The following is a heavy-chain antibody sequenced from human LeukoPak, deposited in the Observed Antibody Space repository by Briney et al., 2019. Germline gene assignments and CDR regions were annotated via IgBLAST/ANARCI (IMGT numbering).Heavy chain of an antibody. CDR3: AKDSSSSWYDAFDI. J-gene: IGHJ3*02. V-gene: IGHV3-9*01. Sequence: GGSLRLSCAASGFTFDDYAMHWVRQAPGKGLEWVSGISWNSGSIGYADSVKGRFTISRDSAKNSLYLQMNSLRAEDTALYYCAKDSSSSWYDAFDIWGQGTMVTVSS. CDR1: GFTFDDYA. CDR2: ISWNSGSI. D-gene: IGHD6-13*01.